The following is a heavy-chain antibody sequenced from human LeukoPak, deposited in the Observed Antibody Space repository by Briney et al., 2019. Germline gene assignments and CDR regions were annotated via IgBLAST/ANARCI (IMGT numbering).Heavy chain of an antibody. V-gene: IGHV3-48*01. Sequence: GGSLRLSSAASGFTFSSYSMNWVRQATGTGLEWVSHISSSSSTIYYADSVKGRFTISRDNAKNSLYLQMNSLRAEDTAVYYCAKERIYYDSSGYYDYWGQGTLVTVSS. CDR2: ISSSSSTI. D-gene: IGHD3-22*01. J-gene: IGHJ4*02. CDR1: GFTFSSYS. CDR3: AKERIYYDSSGYYDY.